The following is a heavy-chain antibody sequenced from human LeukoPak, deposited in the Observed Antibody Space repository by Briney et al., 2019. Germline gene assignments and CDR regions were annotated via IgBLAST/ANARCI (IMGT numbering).Heavy chain of an antibody. V-gene: IGHV4-39*01. D-gene: IGHD3-22*01. J-gene: IGHJ4*02. CDR3: ARHDYYYDSSGYDDY. Sequence: PSQTLSLTCTVSGGSISSGGYYWSWIRQPPGKGLEWIGSIYYSGSTYYNPSLKSRVTISVDTSKNQFSLKLSSVTAADTAVYYCARHDYYYDSSGYDDYWGQGTLVTVSS. CDR1: GGSISSGGYY. CDR2: IYYSGST.